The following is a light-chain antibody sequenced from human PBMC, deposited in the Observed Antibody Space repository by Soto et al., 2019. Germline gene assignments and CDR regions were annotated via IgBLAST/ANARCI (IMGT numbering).Light chain of an antibody. CDR2: DAS. V-gene: IGKV3-15*01. J-gene: IGKJ5*01. Sequence: EVAMTHHPATRSVSPGERAIFSCGACQNVYNNLAWYQQKPGQAPRLLIFDASTRATGIPARFSGSGSGTEFTLTISGLQSEDFAIYYCQQYNKWPLITFGQGTRLEIK. CDR3: QQYNKWPLIT. CDR1: QNVYNN.